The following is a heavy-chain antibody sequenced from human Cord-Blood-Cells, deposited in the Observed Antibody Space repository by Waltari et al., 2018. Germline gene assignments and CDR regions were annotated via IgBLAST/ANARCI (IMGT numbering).Heavy chain of an antibody. Sequence: QVQLVQSGAEVKKPGASVKVSCKASGYTFTSYDINWVRQATGQGLEWMGWMNPNSGNTGYAQKFQGRVTITRNTSISTAYMELRSLRSEDTAVYYCARGGDCSSTSCYWFDPWGQGTLVTVSS. CDR3: ARGGDCSSTSCYWFDP. CDR1: GYTFTSYD. D-gene: IGHD2-2*01. J-gene: IGHJ5*02. V-gene: IGHV1-8*03. CDR2: MNPNSGNT.